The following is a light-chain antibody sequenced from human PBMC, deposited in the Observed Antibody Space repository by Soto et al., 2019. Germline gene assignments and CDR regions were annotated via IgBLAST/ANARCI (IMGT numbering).Light chain of an antibody. CDR2: AAS. CDR3: QESYSTPSVT. V-gene: IGKV1-39*01. J-gene: IGKJ3*01. Sequence: DIQMTQSPSSLSASIGDRVTITCRSSQGISTWLAWYQQKPGKAPKLLIYAASSLQSGVPSRFSGSGSGTDFTLTISSLQPEDFATYYCQESYSTPSVTFGPGTKVDIK. CDR1: QGISTW.